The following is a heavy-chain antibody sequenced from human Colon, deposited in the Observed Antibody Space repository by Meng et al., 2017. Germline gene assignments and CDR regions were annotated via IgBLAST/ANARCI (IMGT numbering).Heavy chain of an antibody. CDR3: AKYDRPPYCFEY. V-gene: IGHV4-34*01. CDR2: INHSGST. CDR1: GGSFSGYY. D-gene: IGHD2-15*01. J-gene: IGHJ4*02. Sequence: QVQLQQWGAGLLKPSVTLSLTCAVYGGSFSGYYWSWIRQPPGKGLEWIGEINHSGSTNYNPSLKSRVTISVDTSKNQFSLKLASVTAADTAVYYCAKYDRPPYCFEYWGQGTLVTVSS.